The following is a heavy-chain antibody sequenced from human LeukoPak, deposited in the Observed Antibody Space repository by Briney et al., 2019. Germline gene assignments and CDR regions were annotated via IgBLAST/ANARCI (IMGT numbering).Heavy chain of an antibody. CDR1: GYSISSGYY. CDR3: ARRTIFGLNWFDP. J-gene: IGHJ5*02. Sequence: PSETLSLTCAVSGYSISSGYYWGWIRQPPGKGLEWIGSIYHSGSTDYNPSLKSRVTISVDTSKNQFSLKLSSVTAADTAVYYCARRTIFGLNWFDPWGQGTLVTVSS. V-gene: IGHV4-38-2*01. CDR2: IYHSGST. D-gene: IGHD3-3*01.